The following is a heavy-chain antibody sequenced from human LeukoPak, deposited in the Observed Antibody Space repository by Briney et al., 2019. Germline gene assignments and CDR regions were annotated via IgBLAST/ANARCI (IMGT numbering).Heavy chain of an antibody. CDR3: ARVGATNDAFDI. CDR1: GYTFTSYG. D-gene: IGHD1-26*01. V-gene: IGHV1-2*02. J-gene: IGHJ3*02. Sequence: ASVKVSCKASGYTFTSYGISWVRQAPGQGLEWMGWINPNSGGTNYAQKFQGRVTMTRDTSISTAYMELSRLRSDDTAVYYCARVGATNDAFDIWRQGTMVTVSS. CDR2: INPNSGGT.